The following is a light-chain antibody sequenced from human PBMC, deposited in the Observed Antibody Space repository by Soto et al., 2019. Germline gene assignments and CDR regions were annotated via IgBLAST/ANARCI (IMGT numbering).Light chain of an antibody. V-gene: IGLV1-40*01. CDR2: GNS. Sequence: QSVLTQPPSVSGAPGQRVTISCTGSSSNIGADYDVHWYQQLPGTAPKLLIYGNSNRPSGVPDRFSGSKSVTSASLAITGLQAEDEADYYCQSYDSSLSAVVFGGATKLTVL. CDR3: QSYDSSLSAVV. CDR1: SSNIGADYD. J-gene: IGLJ3*02.